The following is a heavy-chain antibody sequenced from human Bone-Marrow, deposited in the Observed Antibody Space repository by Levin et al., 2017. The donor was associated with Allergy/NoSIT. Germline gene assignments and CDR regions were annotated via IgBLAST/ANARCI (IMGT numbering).Heavy chain of an antibody. Sequence: GGSPRLSCVGSGFTFSNYWMTWVRQAPGKGLEWVAIIKKDGTDKHYVDSVRGRFTVSRDNAKNSFYLQMNGLRVEDTALYYCVAGIVAADHWGQGTLVSVSS. V-gene: IGHV3-7*01. CDR2: IKKDGTDK. CDR3: VAGIVAADH. CDR1: GFTFSNYW. D-gene: IGHD6-13*01. J-gene: IGHJ5*02.